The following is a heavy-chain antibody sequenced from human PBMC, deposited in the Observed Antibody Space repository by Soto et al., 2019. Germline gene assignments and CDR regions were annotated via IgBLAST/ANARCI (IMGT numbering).Heavy chain of an antibody. CDR1: GFTFSTYA. D-gene: IGHD2-2*01. CDR2: ISSNGGTT. Sequence: GGSLRLSCSASGFTFSTYAMHWVRQAPGKGLEYVSAISSNGGTTYYPDSVKDRFTISRDNSKNTLYLQMSSLRLEDTAIYYCVKAFSGQWTSKKAFDYWGQGTLVTVSS. J-gene: IGHJ4*02. CDR3: VKAFSGQWTSKKAFDY. V-gene: IGHV3-64D*08.